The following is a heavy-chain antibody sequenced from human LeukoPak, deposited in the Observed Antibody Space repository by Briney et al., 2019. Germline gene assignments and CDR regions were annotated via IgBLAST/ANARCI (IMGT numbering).Heavy chain of an antibody. CDR3: ARDHGDLIVVVVAATPYFDY. D-gene: IGHD2-15*01. J-gene: IGHJ4*02. V-gene: IGHV3-23*01. Sequence: GGSLRLSCAASGFTFSSYAMSWVRQAPGKGLEWVSAISGSGGSTYYADSVKGRFTISRDNAKNSLYLQMNSLRAEDTAVYYCARDHGDLIVVVVAATPYFDYWGQGTLVTVSS. CDR1: GFTFSSYA. CDR2: ISGSGGST.